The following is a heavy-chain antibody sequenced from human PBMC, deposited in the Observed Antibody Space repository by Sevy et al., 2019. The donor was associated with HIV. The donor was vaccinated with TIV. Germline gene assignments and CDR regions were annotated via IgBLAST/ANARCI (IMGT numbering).Heavy chain of an antibody. CDR3: ARDHLWAIDY. Sequence: GGSLRLSCAASVFSFSSFSTNWVRQAPGKGLEWVSYIGGSGSIIHYADSVKGRFTISRDNAKNSVYLQMNSLRAEDTAVYYCARDHLWAIDYWGQGTLVTVSS. D-gene: IGHD2-21*01. CDR2: IGGSGSII. J-gene: IGHJ4*02. CDR1: VFSFSSFS. V-gene: IGHV3-48*01.